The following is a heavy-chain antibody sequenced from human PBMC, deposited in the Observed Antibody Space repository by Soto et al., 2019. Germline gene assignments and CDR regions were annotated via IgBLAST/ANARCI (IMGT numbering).Heavy chain of an antibody. Sequence: KVSCHSSGYTXTSYDTRWVRRAAGQGVEWMGGIDPNSGNTGYSKKFQGIVTMTSNTSIRRAYMELSSLRSQNTAVSFGARGRGWLYYYYGMGVRGQETTGT. J-gene: IGHJ6*02. V-gene: IGHV1-8*01. CDR1: GYTXTSYD. D-gene: IGHD5-12*01. CDR2: IDPNSGNT. CDR3: ARGRGWLYYYYGMGV.